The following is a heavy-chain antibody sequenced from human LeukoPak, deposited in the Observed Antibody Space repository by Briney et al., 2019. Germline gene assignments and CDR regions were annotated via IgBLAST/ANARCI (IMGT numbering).Heavy chain of an antibody. Sequence: GGSLRLSCAASGFTFSSYWMSWVRQAPGKGLEWVANIKQDGSEKYYVDSVKGRFTICRDNAKNSLYLQMNSLRAEDTAVYYCARLRGYSYGKLDYWGQGTLVTVSS. CDR1: GFTFSSYW. CDR3: ARLRGYSYGKLDY. J-gene: IGHJ4*02. D-gene: IGHD5-18*01. V-gene: IGHV3-7*01. CDR2: IKQDGSEK.